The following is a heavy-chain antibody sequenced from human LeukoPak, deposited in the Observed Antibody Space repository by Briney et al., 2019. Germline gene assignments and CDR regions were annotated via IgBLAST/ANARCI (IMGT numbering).Heavy chain of an antibody. J-gene: IGHJ5*02. CDR2: IYRGGSK. CDR1: GFTVSSNY. D-gene: IGHD3-10*01. CDR3: ARIFYYGSGSNWFDP. Sequence: GGSLRLSCAASGFTVSSNYMSWVRQAPGKGLEWVSVIYRGGSKDYGDSVKGRFTISRDNSKNTLYLQMNSLRAEDTAIYYCARIFYYGSGSNWFDPWGQGTLVTVSS. V-gene: IGHV3-53*01.